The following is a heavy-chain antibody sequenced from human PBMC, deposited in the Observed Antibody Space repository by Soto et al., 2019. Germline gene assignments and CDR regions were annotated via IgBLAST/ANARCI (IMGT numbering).Heavy chain of an antibody. CDR1: SGPFSGYY. CDR3: AISYITNDAFDI. J-gene: IGHJ3*02. Sequence: QVQLQQWGAGLLKPSETLSLTCAVSSGPFSGYYWSWIRQSPGKGLEWIGEISHSGSTNYNPSLKSRVTISVDTSKNLFSLKLSSVTAADTAVYYCAISYITNDAFDIWGQGTLVTVSS. D-gene: IGHD1-1*01. CDR2: ISHSGST. V-gene: IGHV4-34*01.